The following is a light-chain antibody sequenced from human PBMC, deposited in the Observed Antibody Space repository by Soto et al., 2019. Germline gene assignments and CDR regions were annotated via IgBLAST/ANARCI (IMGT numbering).Light chain of an antibody. CDR3: QSYDNSLLAYV. V-gene: IGLV1-40*01. Sequence: QSVLTQPPSVSGAPGQRLTISCAGTSSNIGAGFDVHWYQQLPGTAPKLLIYANDDRPSGVPDRFSGSTSGTSASLAITGPQAEDAADYYCQSYDNSLLAYVFGGGTQLTVL. J-gene: IGLJ2*01. CDR2: AND. CDR1: SSNIGAGFD.